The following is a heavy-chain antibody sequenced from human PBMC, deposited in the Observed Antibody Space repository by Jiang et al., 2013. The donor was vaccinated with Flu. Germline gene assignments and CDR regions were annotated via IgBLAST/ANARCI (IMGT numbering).Heavy chain of an antibody. J-gene: IGHJ4*02. CDR2: TTPDGGIK. CDR3: AREIEYTRSSFGGGLDFVGGLDY. D-gene: IGHD6-6*01. CDR1: GFTFSRHA. Sequence: QLLESGGGVVQPGRSLRLSCAASGFTFSRHAMHWVRQAPGKGLDWVAVTTPDGGIKYYADSVKGRFSFSRDNSKNTLFLQMDNLRAEDTAVYYCAREIEYTRSSFGGGLDFVGGLDYWGQGTLVTVSS. V-gene: IGHV3-30-3*01.